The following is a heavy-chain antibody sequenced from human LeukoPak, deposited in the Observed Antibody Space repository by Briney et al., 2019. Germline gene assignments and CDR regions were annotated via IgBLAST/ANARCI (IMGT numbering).Heavy chain of an antibody. CDR1: GFTFSNAW. D-gene: IGHD3-16*01. CDR3: AKDFETRKEAWLRYPDY. Sequence: GGSLRLSCAASGFTFSNAWMSWVRQAPGKGLEWVAVTSYDGSKQYYADSVKGRFTISRDNSMNTLSLQMDSLRVEDTGVYYCAKDFETRKEAWLRYPDYWGQGTLVTVSS. CDR2: TSYDGSKQ. V-gene: IGHV3-30*18. J-gene: IGHJ4*02.